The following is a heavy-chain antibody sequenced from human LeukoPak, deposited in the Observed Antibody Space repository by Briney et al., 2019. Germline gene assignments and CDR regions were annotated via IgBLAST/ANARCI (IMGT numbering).Heavy chain of an antibody. CDR2: IIPIFGTA. J-gene: IGHJ4*02. D-gene: IGHD6-19*01. CDR3: ARDHRKVAGSHHLDY. CDR1: GGTFSSYA. Sequence: GASVKVSCKASGGTFSSYAISWVRQAPGQGLEWMGGIIPIFGTAHYAQKFQGRVTITADESTSTAYMELSSLRSEDTAVYYCARDHRKVAGSHHLDYWGQGTLVTVSS. V-gene: IGHV1-69*13.